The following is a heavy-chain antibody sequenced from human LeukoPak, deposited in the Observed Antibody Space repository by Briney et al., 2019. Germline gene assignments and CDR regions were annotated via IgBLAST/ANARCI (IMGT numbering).Heavy chain of an antibody. J-gene: IGHJ4*02. D-gene: IGHD6-13*01. V-gene: IGHV3-7*01. CDR1: GFIFSGYW. CDR2: IKQDGSEQ. Sequence: GGSLGLSCAASGFIFSGYWMNRVRQAPGKGLEWVANIKQDGSEQHYVDSVRGRFTISRDNAKNSLYLQMNSLRVEDTAVYYCARDGFVGAAVYWGQGTLVTVSS. CDR3: ARDGFVGAAVY.